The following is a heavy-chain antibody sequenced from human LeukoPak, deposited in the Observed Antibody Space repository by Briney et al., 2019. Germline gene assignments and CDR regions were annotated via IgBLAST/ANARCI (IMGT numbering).Heavy chain of an antibody. J-gene: IGHJ4*02. D-gene: IGHD6-19*01. Sequence: GGSLRLSCGASGFSFSSYWMHWVRQAPGKGLVWVSRINTDGSRTNHADSVKGRFTISRDNAKNTLYLQMNSLRAEDTAVYYCARDVGSGSTNPDYWGQGTLVTVSS. CDR1: GFSFSSYW. V-gene: IGHV3-74*01. CDR2: INTDGSRT. CDR3: ARDVGSGSTNPDY.